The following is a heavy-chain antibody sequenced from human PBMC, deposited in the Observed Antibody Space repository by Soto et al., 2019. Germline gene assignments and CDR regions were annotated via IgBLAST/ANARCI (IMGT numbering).Heavy chain of an antibody. V-gene: IGHV3-30*18. CDR1: GFTFSSYG. CDR2: ISYDGSNK. D-gene: IGHD6-6*01. CDR3: AKVFAAALIDY. J-gene: IGHJ4*02. Sequence: GGSLRLSCAASGFTFSSYGMHWVRQAPGKGLEWVAVISYDGSNKYYADSVKGRFTISRDNPKNTLYLQMNSLRAEDTAVYYCAKVFAAALIDYWGQGTLVTVSS.